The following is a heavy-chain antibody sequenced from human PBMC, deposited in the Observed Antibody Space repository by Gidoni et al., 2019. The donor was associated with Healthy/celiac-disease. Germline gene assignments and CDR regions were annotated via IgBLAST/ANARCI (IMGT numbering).Heavy chain of an antibody. Sequence: EVQLVESGGGLVQPGGSLRLSCAASGFTFMRYSMNWVRQAPGKGLEWVSYISSSSSTIYYADSVKGRFTISRDNAKNSLYLQMNSLRAEDTAVYYCARDRYCSGGSCYPYNWFDPWGQGTLVTVSS. J-gene: IGHJ5*02. CDR2: ISSSSSTI. V-gene: IGHV3-48*01. CDR3: ARDRYCSGGSCYPYNWFDP. D-gene: IGHD2-15*01. CDR1: GFTFMRYS.